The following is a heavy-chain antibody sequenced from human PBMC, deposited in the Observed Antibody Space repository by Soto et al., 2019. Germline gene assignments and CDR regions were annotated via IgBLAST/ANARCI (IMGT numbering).Heavy chain of an antibody. CDR2: IYYGGST. D-gene: IGHD2-2*02. CDR1: GGSVSSGSYY. Sequence: PSETLSLTCTVSGGSVSSGSYYWGWIRQPPGKGLEWIGYIYYGGSTNYNPSLKSRVTISVDTSKNQFSLKLSSVTAADTAVYYCARDIVVVPAAITPWYYYYYGMDVWGQGTTVTV. CDR3: ARDIVVVPAAITPWYYYYYGMDV. V-gene: IGHV4-61*01. J-gene: IGHJ6*02.